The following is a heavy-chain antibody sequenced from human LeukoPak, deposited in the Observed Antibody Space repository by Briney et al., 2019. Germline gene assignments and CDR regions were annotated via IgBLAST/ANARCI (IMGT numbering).Heavy chain of an antibody. D-gene: IGHD4/OR15-4a*01. CDR1: GYTFSSYG. J-gene: IGHJ4*02. Sequence: ASVKVSCKASGYTFSSYGISWVRQAPGQGLEWMGWVSGYSGNTKYAQKVHDRVTMTTDTSTSTAYMELRSLRSDDTAVYYCARDVGSTMVLFDYWGQGTLVTVSS. CDR3: ARDVGSTMVLFDY. V-gene: IGHV1-18*01. CDR2: VSGYSGNT.